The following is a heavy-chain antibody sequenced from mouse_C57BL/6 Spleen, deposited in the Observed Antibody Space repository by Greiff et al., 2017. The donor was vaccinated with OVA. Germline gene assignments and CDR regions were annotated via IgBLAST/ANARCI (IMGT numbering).Heavy chain of an antibody. D-gene: IGHD3-3*01. CDR1: GYTFTSYW. CDR2: IHPNSGST. V-gene: IGHV1-64*01. J-gene: IGHJ2*01. CDR3: ARAGDDYFDY. Sequence: QVQLQQPGAELVKPGASVTLSCKASGYTFTSYWMHWVKQRPGQGLEWIGMIHPNSGSTNYNEKFKSKATLTVAKSSSTAYMQLSSLTSEDSAVYYCARAGDDYFDYWGQGTTLTVSS.